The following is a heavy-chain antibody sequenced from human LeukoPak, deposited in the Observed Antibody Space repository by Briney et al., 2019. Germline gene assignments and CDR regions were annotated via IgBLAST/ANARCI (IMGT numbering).Heavy chain of an antibody. D-gene: IGHD3-10*01. CDR2: INHSGST. CDR3: ARGFGELILMGY. V-gene: IGHV4-34*01. J-gene: IGHJ4*02. Sequence: SETLSLTCAVYGGSFSGYYWSWIRQPPGKGLEWIGEINHSGSTNYNPSLKSRVTISVDTSKNQFSLKLSSVTAADTAVYYCARGFGELILMGYWGQGTLVTVSS. CDR1: GGSFSGYY.